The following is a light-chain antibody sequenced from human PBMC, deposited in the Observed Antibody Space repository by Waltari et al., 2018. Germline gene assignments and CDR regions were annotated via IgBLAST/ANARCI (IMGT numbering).Light chain of an antibody. V-gene: IGKV1-39*01. Sequence: DIQMTQSPSSLSASVGDRVSITCRASQSISTHLNWYQQKPGKAPKLLIYAASNLQSGVPSRFSGSGSETDFTLTISSLQPEDFAVYYCQQSYNTPRTFGPGTKVDIK. J-gene: IGKJ3*01. CDR1: QSISTH. CDR2: AAS. CDR3: QQSYNTPRT.